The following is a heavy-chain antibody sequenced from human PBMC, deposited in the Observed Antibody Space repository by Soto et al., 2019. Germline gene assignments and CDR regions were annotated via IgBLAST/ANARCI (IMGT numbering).Heavy chain of an antibody. D-gene: IGHD3-3*01. J-gene: IGHJ4*02. Sequence: QVQLQQWGAGLLKPSETLSLTCAVYGGSFSGYYWSWIRQPPGKGLEWIGEINHSGSTNYNPSLKSRVTISVDTSKNQFSLKLSSVTAADTAVYYCARDAILGTLFGVVGFDYWGQGTLVTVSS. CDR2: INHSGST. CDR1: GGSFSGYY. CDR3: ARDAILGTLFGVVGFDY. V-gene: IGHV4-34*01.